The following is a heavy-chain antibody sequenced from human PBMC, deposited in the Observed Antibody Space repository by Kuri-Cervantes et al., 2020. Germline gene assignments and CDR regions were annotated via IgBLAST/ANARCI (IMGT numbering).Heavy chain of an antibody. D-gene: IGHD2-2*01. Sequence: GESLKISCAASGFTFSSYAMHWVRQAPGKGLEYVSAISSNGGSTYYADSVKGRFTISRDNSKNTLYLQMNRLRAEDTAVYHCAKNWGRSSAMSDYWGQGTLVTVSS. V-gene: IGHV3-64*02. J-gene: IGHJ4*02. CDR3: AKNWGRSSAMSDY. CDR2: ISSNGGST. CDR1: GFTFSSYA.